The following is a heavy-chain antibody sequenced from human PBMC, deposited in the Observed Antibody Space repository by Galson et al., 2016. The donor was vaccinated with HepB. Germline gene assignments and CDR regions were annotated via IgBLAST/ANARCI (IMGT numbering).Heavy chain of an antibody. J-gene: IGHJ6*02. CDR3: ARDEGFYNGMDV. D-gene: IGHD2-2*02. CDR2: IHDSGNT. Sequence: ETLSLTCTVSSDPVTSGTYYWSWVRQSPGKGLDWIGYIHDSGNTNYNPSIKSRVTISRDTSKNQFFLELTSVTAADTAVYYCARDEGFYNGMDVWGQGTTVTVSS. CDR1: SDPVTSGTYY. V-gene: IGHV4-61*01.